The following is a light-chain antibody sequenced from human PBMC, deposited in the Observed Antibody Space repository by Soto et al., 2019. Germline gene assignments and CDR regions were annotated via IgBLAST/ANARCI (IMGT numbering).Light chain of an antibody. V-gene: IGKV3-20*01. J-gene: IGKJ1*01. CDR3: QHYGSSPWT. CDR1: QSVSSSN. Sequence: EIVLTQAPGTLSCSPGDRATLYCRASQSVSSSNLAWYQQKRGQSPRLLIYGASSRATGIPDRFSGSGSGPDFTLTISRLEPEDFAVYFCQHYGSSPWTFGQGTKVDI. CDR2: GAS.